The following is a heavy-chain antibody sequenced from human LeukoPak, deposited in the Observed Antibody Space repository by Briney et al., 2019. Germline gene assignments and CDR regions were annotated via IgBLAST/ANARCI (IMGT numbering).Heavy chain of an antibody. Sequence: SDTLSRSCTVSGGSISSGGYYWSWIRQHPGKGLEWIGYIYYSGSTYYNPSLKSRVTISVDTSKNQFSLKLSSVTAADTAVYYCARVLGAGYNSGYFDYWGQGTLVTVSS. J-gene: IGHJ4*02. CDR1: GGSISSGGYY. V-gene: IGHV4-31*03. CDR3: ARVLGAGYNSGYFDY. D-gene: IGHD5-24*01. CDR2: IYYSGST.